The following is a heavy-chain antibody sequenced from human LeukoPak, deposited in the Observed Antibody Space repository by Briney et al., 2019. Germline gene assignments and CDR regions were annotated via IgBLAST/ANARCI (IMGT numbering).Heavy chain of an antibody. CDR1: GFTFNSYG. Sequence: GGSLRLSCAASGFTFNSYGMNWVRQAPGKGLEWVSYISSSGSTIYYADSVKARFTISRDNAKNSLYLQMNSLRAEDTAVYYCARVSRNYYGMDVWGQGTTVTVSS. V-gene: IGHV3-48*01. CDR3: ARVSRNYYGMDV. D-gene: IGHD5/OR15-5a*01. CDR2: ISSSGSTI. J-gene: IGHJ6*02.